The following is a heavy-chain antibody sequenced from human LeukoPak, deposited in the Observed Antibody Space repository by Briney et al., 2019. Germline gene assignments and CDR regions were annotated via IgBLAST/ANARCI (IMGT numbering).Heavy chain of an antibody. J-gene: IGHJ3*02. D-gene: IGHD6-13*01. Sequence: PGGSLRLSCAASGFTVSSNYMSWVRQARGKGLEWVSVIYRGGSTYYADSVKGRFTISRDNSKNTLYLQMNSLRAEDTAVYYCAAVAAAGPLGSNAFDIWGQGTMVTVS. CDR3: AAVAAAGPLGSNAFDI. V-gene: IGHV3-53*01. CDR1: GFTVSSNY. CDR2: IYRGGST.